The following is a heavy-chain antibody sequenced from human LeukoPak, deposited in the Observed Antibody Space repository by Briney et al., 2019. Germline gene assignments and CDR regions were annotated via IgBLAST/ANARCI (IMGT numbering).Heavy chain of an antibody. V-gene: IGHV3-23*01. CDR2: IGTSFDNT. J-gene: IGHJ1*01. CDR3: AQHLDSSGHHYDSQH. D-gene: IGHD3-22*01. Sequence: GGSLRLSCGAWGFSFSSYAMSWVRQAPGKGLEWVSLIGTSFDNTHYADSGKVRFTISRDNSKNTLFLKMHRLRPEDTAVYYCAQHLDSSGHHYDSQHWGQPTLVTVPS. CDR1: GFSFSSYA.